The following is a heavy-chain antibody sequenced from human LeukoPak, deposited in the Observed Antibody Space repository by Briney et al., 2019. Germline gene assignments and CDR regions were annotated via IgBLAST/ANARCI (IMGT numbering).Heavy chain of an antibody. CDR2: IYSGGST. V-gene: IGHV3-53*01. CDR3: ARGVGYCTSTTCLLPFDY. D-gene: IGHD2-2*01. J-gene: IGHJ4*02. Sequence: PGGSLRLSCAASGFTVSTYYMTWVGQAPGKGLECVSVIYSGGSTYYADSVKGRFTVSRDNSKNTLYLQMNSLRAEDTAMYYCARGVGYCTSTTCLLPFDYWGQGTLVTVSS. CDR1: GFTVSTYY.